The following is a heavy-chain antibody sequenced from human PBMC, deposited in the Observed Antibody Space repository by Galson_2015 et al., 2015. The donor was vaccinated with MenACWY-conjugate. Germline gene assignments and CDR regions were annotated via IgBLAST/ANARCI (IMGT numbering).Heavy chain of an antibody. CDR2: IYRGGST. V-gene: IGHV3-53*04. CDR3: ARDSGPLRLEVDYPFYI. Sequence: SLRLSCAASGFTFSNDWMNWVRQAPGKGLEWVSVIYRGGSTYYADAVKGRFTISRQTSKNTLYLQMNSLTAEDKAVYYCARDSGPLRLEVDYPFYILGQGTTVPGSS. CDR1: GFTFSNDW. J-gene: IGHJ3*02. D-gene: IGHD3-10*01.